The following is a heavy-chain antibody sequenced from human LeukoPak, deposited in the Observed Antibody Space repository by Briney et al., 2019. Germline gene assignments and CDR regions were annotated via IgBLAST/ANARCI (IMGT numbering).Heavy chain of an antibody. CDR3: TTYNNGWYWELDY. D-gene: IGHD6-19*01. Sequence: ASVKVSCKTSGHPFTGYYIHWVRQAPGQGLEWMGWINSNSGATNYAQKFQGRITVTRDTSVTTACMELSRLRSDDTAMYYCTTYNNGWYWELDYWGQGTLVSVSS. CDR2: INSNSGAT. J-gene: IGHJ4*02. CDR1: GHPFTGYY. V-gene: IGHV1-2*02.